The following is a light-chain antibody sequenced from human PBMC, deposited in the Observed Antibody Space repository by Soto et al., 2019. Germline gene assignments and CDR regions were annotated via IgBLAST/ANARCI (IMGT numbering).Light chain of an antibody. CDR2: DVS. J-gene: IGLJ1*01. CDR1: SSDVGGYNY. CDR3: SSYTSSSTYV. Sequence: QSVLTQPASVSGSPGQSSTISCTGTSSDVGGYNYVSWYQQHPGKAPKLMIYDVSNRPSGVSNRFSGSKSGNTASLTISGLKAEDEADYYCSSYTSSSTYVFGTGTKATVL. V-gene: IGLV2-14*01.